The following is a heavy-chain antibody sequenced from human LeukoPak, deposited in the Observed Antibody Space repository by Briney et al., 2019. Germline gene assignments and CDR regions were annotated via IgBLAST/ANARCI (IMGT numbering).Heavy chain of an antibody. CDR1: GFTFSSYS. CDR3: ARNPWNDGYFDY. Sequence: GGSLRLSCAASGFTFSSYSMTWVRQAPGKGLEWVSSISSSSSYIYYADSVKGRFIISRDNAKNSLYLQMNSLRAEDTAVYYCARNPWNDGYFDYWGQGTLVTVSS. V-gene: IGHV3-21*01. J-gene: IGHJ4*02. CDR2: ISSSSSYI. D-gene: IGHD1-1*01.